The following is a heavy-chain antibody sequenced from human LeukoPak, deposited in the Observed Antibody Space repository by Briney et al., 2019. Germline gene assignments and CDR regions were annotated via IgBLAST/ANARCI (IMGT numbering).Heavy chain of an antibody. CDR1: GGSISSYY. V-gene: IGHV4-59*08. CDR3: ASHEYCSGGSCYPFDY. Sequence: PSETLSLTCTVSGGSISSYYWSWIRQPPGKGLEWIGYIYYSGSTNYNPSLKSRVTISVDTSKNQFSLKLSSVTAADTAVYYCASHEYCSGGSCYPFDYWGQGTLVTVSS. D-gene: IGHD2-15*01. CDR2: IYYSGST. J-gene: IGHJ4*02.